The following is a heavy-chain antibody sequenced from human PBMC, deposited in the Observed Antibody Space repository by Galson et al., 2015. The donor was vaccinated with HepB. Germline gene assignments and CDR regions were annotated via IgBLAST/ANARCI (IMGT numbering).Heavy chain of an antibody. J-gene: IGHJ5*02. CDR2: INPSGGST. D-gene: IGHD3-22*01. V-gene: IGHV1-46*04. CDR3: ARARGGSDLSNYDSSGYYLSWFDP. Sequence: SVKVSCKASGYTFTSYYMHWVRQAPGQGLEWMGIINPSGGSTSYAQKLQGRVTMTRDTSTSTVYMELSSLRSEDTAVYYCARARGGSDLSNYDSSGYYLSWFDPWGQGTLVTVSS. CDR1: GYTFTSYY.